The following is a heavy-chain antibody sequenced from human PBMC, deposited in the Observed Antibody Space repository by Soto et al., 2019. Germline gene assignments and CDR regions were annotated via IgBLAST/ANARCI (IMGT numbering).Heavy chain of an antibody. D-gene: IGHD1-26*01. V-gene: IGHV1-18*01. CDR2: VSAYNRNT. CDR3: ARERRWEPLLY. Sequence: QVQLVQSGPEVKQPGASVKVSCKGSGYTFSNYGVTWVRQAPGQGPERLGWVSAYNRNTDYAQKFEDRATMTIDTSTNTAYWELRGLTPDDTAGYYCARERRWEPLLYWCQGTL. CDR1: GYTFSNYG. J-gene: IGHJ4*02.